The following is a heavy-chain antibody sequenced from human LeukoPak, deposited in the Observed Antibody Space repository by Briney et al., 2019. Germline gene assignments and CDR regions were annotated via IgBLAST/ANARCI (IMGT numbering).Heavy chain of an antibody. CDR3: IRADSSTWRGWFDP. CDR2: IRSKTYGGTA. CDR1: GFTFGDYA. D-gene: IGHD6-13*01. J-gene: IGHJ5*01. V-gene: IGHV3-49*04. Sequence: PGRSLRLSCKGSGFTFGDYAMNWVRQAPGKGLEWVGFIRSKTYGGTAEYGASVKGRFTISRDDFKGVAYLQIDSLKTGDTAFYYCIRADSSTWRGWFDPWGQGTLVTVSS.